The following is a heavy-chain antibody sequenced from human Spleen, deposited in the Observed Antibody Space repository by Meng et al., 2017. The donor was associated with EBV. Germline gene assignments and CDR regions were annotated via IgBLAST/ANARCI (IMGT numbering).Heavy chain of an antibody. D-gene: IGHD3-10*01. Sequence: QVQLVESGGGVVQPGGSLILSCAASGFTFSSHSMHWVRQAPGKGLEWLAGISYDGPIKYCAESVKGRFTISRDNSRNTLYLQMNSLRLEDTAVYYCAREWGVSADFWGQGTLVTVSS. J-gene: IGHJ4*02. CDR3: AREWGVSADF. CDR1: GFTFSSHS. CDR2: ISYDGPIK. V-gene: IGHV3-30-3*01.